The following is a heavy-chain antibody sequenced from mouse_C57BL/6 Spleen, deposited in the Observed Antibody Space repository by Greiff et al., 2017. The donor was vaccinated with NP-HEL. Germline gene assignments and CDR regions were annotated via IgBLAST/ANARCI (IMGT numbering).Heavy chain of an antibody. V-gene: IGHV1-52*01. J-gene: IGHJ3*01. D-gene: IGHD1-1*01. CDR3: ARGGHYGSSSWFAY. CDR2: IDPSDSET. CDR1: GYTFTSYW. Sequence: VQLQESGAELVRPGSSVKLSCKASGYTFTSYWMHWVKQRPIQGLEWIGNIDPSDSETHYNQKFKDKATLTVDKSSSTAYMQLSSLTSEDSAVYYCARGGHYGSSSWFAYWGQGTLVTVSA.